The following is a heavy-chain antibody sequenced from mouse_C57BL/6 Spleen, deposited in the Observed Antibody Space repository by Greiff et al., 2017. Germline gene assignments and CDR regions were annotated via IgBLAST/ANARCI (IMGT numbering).Heavy chain of an antibody. D-gene: IGHD1-1*01. V-gene: IGHV1-82*01. J-gene: IGHJ1*03. CDR1: GYSFSSSW. Sequence: VQLQQSGPELVKPGASVKISCKASGYSFSSSWMNWVKQRPGKGLEWIGRIYTGDGDTNYNGKFKGKATLTADKSTSTAYMQLSSLTSEDSAVYFCARGPSYYGSGYGWYFDVWGTGTTVTVSS. CDR3: ARGPSYYGSGYGWYFDV. CDR2: IYTGDGDT.